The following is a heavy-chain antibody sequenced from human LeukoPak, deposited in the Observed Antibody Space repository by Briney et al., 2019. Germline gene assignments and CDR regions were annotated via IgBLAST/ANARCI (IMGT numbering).Heavy chain of an antibody. V-gene: IGHV3-23*01. Sequence: QSGGSLRLSCAASGFTFSSYAMSWVRQAPGKGLEWVSAISGSGGTTYYADSVKGRFTISRDNSKTTLYLQMNSLRVGDTAVYYCAQGRGYSGCDFQHWGQGTLVTVSS. J-gene: IGHJ1*01. CDR1: GFTFSSYA. CDR3: AQGRGYSGCDFQH. D-gene: IGHD5-12*01. CDR2: ISGSGGTT.